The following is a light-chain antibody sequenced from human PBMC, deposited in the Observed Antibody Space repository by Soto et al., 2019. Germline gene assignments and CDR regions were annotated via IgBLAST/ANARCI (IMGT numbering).Light chain of an antibody. CDR3: SSYTSSSTL. Sequence: QSVLTQPASVSGSPGQSITISCTGTSSDVGGYNYVSWDQQHPGKAPKLMIYAVTDRPSGVSSRFSGSKSGNTASLTISGLQAEDEADYYCSSYTSSSTLFGTGT. CDR2: AVT. V-gene: IGLV2-14*01. J-gene: IGLJ1*01. CDR1: SSDVGGYNY.